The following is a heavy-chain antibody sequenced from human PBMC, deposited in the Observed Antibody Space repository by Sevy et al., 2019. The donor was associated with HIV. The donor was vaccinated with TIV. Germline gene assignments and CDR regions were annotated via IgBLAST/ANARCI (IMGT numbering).Heavy chain of an antibody. CDR2: INPNSGGT. J-gene: IGHJ4*02. Sequence: ASVKVSCKASGYTFTGYYMHWVRQAPGQGLEWMGWINPNSGGTNYAQKFQGRVTMTRDTSISTAHMELSRLRSDDTAVYYCARSRGVIRDIVVVPAAIPFYWGQGTLVTVSS. D-gene: IGHD2-2*02. CDR1: GYTFTGYY. V-gene: IGHV1-2*02. CDR3: ARSRGVIRDIVVVPAAIPFY.